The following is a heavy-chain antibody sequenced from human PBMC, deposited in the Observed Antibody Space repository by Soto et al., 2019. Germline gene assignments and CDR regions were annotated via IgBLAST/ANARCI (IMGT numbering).Heavy chain of an antibody. Sequence: GSLRLSCAASGFTFRNAWMNWVRQAPGKGLEWVGRIKSKTDGGTTDYAAPVKGRFTISRDDSKNTLYLQMNSLKTEDTAVYYCTTDLEGGWYSAFPPWGQGTLVTVSS. V-gene: IGHV3-15*07. D-gene: IGHD6-19*01. J-gene: IGHJ5*02. CDR1: GFTFRNAW. CDR3: TTDLEGGWYSAFPP. CDR2: IKSKTDGGTT.